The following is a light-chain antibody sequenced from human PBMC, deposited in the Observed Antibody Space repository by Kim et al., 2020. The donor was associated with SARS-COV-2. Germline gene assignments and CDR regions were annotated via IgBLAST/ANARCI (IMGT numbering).Light chain of an antibody. V-gene: IGKV1-5*03. CDR1: QSISSW. CDR3: QQYNSYSGT. Sequence: ASVGDRVTITCRASQSISSWLAWYQQKPGKAPKLLIYKASSLESGVPSRFSGSGSGTEFTLSISSLQPDDFATYYCQQYNSYSGTFGQGTKVEIK. CDR2: KAS. J-gene: IGKJ1*01.